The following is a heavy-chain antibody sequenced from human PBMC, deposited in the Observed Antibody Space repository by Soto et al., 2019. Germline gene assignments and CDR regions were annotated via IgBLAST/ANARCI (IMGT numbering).Heavy chain of an antibody. CDR2: INPNSGGT. D-gene: IGHD3-3*01. CDR3: ARGRKGAYYDFWSGYYTPYYYYGMDV. CDR1: GYTFTGYY. Sequence: VSCKASGYTFTGYYMHWVRQAPGQGLEWMGWINPNSGGTNYAQKFQGWVTMTRDTSISTAYMELSRLRSDDTAVYYCARGRKGAYYDFWSGYYTPYYYYGMDVWGQGTTVTVSS. V-gene: IGHV1-2*04. J-gene: IGHJ6*02.